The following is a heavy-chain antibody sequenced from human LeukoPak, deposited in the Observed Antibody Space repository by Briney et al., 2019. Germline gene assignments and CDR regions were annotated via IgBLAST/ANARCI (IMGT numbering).Heavy chain of an antibody. V-gene: IGHV1-24*01. CDR3: ATARYSISWHFDY. J-gene: IGHJ4*02. D-gene: IGHD6-13*01. CDR2: FNPEDGET. Sequence: ASVKVSCKVSGYTLTALSMHWVRQAPGQGLEWMGGFNPEDGETIYAQKFQGRVTMTKDTSTDTAYMEMSSLRSEDTAVYYCATARYSISWHFDYWGQGTLVTVSS. CDR1: GYTLTALS.